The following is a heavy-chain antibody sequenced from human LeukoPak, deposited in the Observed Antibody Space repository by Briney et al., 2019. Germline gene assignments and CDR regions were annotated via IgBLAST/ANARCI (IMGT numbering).Heavy chain of an antibody. D-gene: IGHD1-1*01. CDR3: ARDPYSWTRVSYYYMDV. CDR1: GYTFTSYD. CDR2: MNPNSGNT. V-gene: IGHV1-8*01. J-gene: IGHJ6*03. Sequence: ASVKVSCKASGYTFTSYDINWVRQATGQGLEWMGWMNPNSGNTGYAQKFQGRVTITRNTSISTAYMELSSLRAEDTALYYCARDPYSWTRVSYYYMDVWGKGTTVTVSS.